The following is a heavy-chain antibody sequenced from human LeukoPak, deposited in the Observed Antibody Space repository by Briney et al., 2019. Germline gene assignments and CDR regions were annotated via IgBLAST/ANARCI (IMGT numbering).Heavy chain of an antibody. CDR1: GYTFTSYG. CDR3: ATTYYYGSGSYYNSYYFDY. CDR2: ISAYNGNT. D-gene: IGHD3-10*01. V-gene: IGHV1-18*01. J-gene: IGHJ4*02. Sequence: ASVKVSCKASGYTFTSYGISWVRQAPGQGLEWMVWISAYNGNTNYAQKLQGRVTMTTDTSTSTAYMELRSLRSDDTAVYYCATTYYYGSGSYYNSYYFDYWGQGTLVTVSS.